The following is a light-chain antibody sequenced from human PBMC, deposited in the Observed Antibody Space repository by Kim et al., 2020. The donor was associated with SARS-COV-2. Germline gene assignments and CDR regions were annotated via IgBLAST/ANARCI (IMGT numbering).Light chain of an antibody. CDR3: QHRGNWPFT. CDR1: PISRSD. J-gene: IGKJ2*01. Sequence: LCPGERATLSCRGRPISRSDFASYQQRPGQAPRLLNNDASSRATGIPARFSGSGSGKDFTLTISRPEPEDFAVYYCQHRGNWPFTFGQGTKLE. V-gene: IGKV3-11*01. CDR2: DAS.